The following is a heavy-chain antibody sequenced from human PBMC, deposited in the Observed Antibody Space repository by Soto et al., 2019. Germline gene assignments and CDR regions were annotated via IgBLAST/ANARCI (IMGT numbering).Heavy chain of an antibody. CDR3: ARGVMVRGVIIPVSWFDP. D-gene: IGHD3-10*01. CDR1: GYTFTSYG. V-gene: IGHV1-18*01. CDR2: ISAYNGNT. Sequence: AASVKVSCKASGYTFTSYGISWVRQAPGQGLEWMGWISAYNGNTNYAQKLQGRVTMTTDTSTSTAYMELRSLRSDDTAVYYCARGVMVRGVIIPVSWFDPWGQGTLVTVSS. J-gene: IGHJ5*02.